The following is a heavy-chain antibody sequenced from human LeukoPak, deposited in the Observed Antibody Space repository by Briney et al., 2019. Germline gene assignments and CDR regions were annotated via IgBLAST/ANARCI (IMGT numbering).Heavy chain of an antibody. CDR3: ARASYSYDINGWVPFDY. CDR2: IYYTGGT. V-gene: IGHV4-39*01. D-gene: IGHD3-22*01. CDR1: GGFISNSTHY. Sequence: SETLSLTCTVSGGFISNSTHYWGWIRQPPGKGLEWIGSIYYTGGTYYNPSLKSRVAISIDTSTNQFSLRLSSVTAADTAVYYCARASYSYDINGWVPFDYWGQGTLVTVSS. J-gene: IGHJ4*02.